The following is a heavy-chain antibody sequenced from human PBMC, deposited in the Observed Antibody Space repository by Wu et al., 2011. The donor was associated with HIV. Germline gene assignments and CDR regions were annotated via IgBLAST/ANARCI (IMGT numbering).Heavy chain of an antibody. Sequence: QVQLVQSGAEVKRPGSSVKVSCKASGGAFSTNAISWVRQAPGQGLEWMGRVIPIYGTXNYARDFQGRLTITADKSTNTAYMDLSSLTFEDTAVYFCANLPTYRTYNWNNTFDIWGQGTLVTVSS. CDR3: ANLPTYRTYNWNNTFDI. V-gene: IGHV1-69*08. J-gene: IGHJ3*02. CDR2: VIPIYGTX. CDR1: GGAFSTNA. D-gene: IGHD1/OR15-1a*01.